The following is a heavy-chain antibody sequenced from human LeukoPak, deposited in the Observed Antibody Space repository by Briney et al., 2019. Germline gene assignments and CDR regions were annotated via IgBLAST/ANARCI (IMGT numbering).Heavy chain of an antibody. V-gene: IGHV1-69*05. D-gene: IGHD3-9*01. J-gene: IGHJ3*02. Sequence: SVKVSCKASGGTSSSYAISWVRQAPGQGLEWMGGIIPIFGTANYAQKFQGRVTITTDESTSTAYMELSSLRSEDTAVYYCARLDTATDAFDIWGQGTMVTVSS. CDR1: GGTSSSYA. CDR2: IIPIFGTA. CDR3: ARLDTATDAFDI.